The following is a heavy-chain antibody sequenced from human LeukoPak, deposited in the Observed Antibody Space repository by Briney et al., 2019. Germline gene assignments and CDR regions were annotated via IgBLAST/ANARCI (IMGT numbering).Heavy chain of an antibody. Sequence: GGSLRLSCAASGFTFSSYSMNWVRQASGKGLEWVSSISSSSSYIYYADSVKGRFTISRDNAKNSLYLQMNSLRAEDTAVYYCASGQQLVPYYFDYWGQGTLVTVSS. CDR1: GFTFSSYS. V-gene: IGHV3-21*01. D-gene: IGHD6-13*01. CDR3: ASGQQLVPYYFDY. CDR2: ISSSSSYI. J-gene: IGHJ4*02.